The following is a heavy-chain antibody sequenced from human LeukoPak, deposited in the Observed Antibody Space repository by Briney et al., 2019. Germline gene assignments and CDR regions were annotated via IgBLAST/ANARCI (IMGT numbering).Heavy chain of an antibody. CDR3: ARDDYSKSGYGMDV. CDR1: GYTFTGYY. V-gene: IGHV1-8*02. CDR2: MNPNSGNT. Sequence: GASVKVSCKASGYTFTGYYMHWVRQAPGQGLEWMGWMNPNSGNTGYAQKFQGRVTMTRNTSISTAYMELSSLRSEDTAVYYCARDDYSKSGYGMDVWGQGTTVTVSS. J-gene: IGHJ6*02. D-gene: IGHD4-4*01.